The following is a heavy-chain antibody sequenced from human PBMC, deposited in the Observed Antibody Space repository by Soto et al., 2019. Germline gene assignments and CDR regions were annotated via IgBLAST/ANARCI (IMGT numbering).Heavy chain of an antibody. J-gene: IGHJ6*02. D-gene: IGHD3-3*01. CDR2: IKQDGSEK. CDR3: ARVYFWSGYSTSSGMDV. CDR1: GFTFSSYW. V-gene: IGHV3-7*01. Sequence: HPGGSLRLSCAASGFTFSSYWMSWVRQAPGKGLEWVANIKQDGSEKYYVDSVKGRFTISRDNAKNSLYLQMNSLRAEDTAVYYCARVYFWSGYSTSSGMDVWGQGTTVTVSS.